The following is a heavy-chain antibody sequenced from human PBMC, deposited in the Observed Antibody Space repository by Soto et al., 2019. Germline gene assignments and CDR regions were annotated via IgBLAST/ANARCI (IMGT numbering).Heavy chain of an antibody. CDR1: GFTFNTYS. V-gene: IGHV3-21*02. Sequence: EVQLVESGGGLVKPGGSLRLSCAASGFTFNTYSMNWVRQAPGKGLEWVSSISSSSSYIFYTDSVKGRFTISRDNAKNSLYLQMNNVRAEDTAVYFCARALLSPLYSSGLYDSWGQGTLVTVSS. D-gene: IGHD6-19*01. CDR3: ARALLSPLYSSGLYDS. J-gene: IGHJ4*02. CDR2: ISSSSSYI.